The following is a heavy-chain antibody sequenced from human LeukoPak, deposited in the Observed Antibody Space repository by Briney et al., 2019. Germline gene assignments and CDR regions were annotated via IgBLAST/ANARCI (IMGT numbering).Heavy chain of an antibody. V-gene: IGHV3-30*18. CDR3: AKGLHYDILTGPTDYYYGMDV. CDR2: ISYDGSNK. Sequence: GGSLRLSCAASGFTFSSYGMHLVRQAPGKGLEWVAVISYDGSNKYYADSVKGRFTISRDNSKNTLYLQMNSLRAEDTAVYYCAKGLHYDILTGPTDYYYGMDVWGQGTTVTVSS. D-gene: IGHD3-9*01. CDR1: GFTFSSYG. J-gene: IGHJ6*02.